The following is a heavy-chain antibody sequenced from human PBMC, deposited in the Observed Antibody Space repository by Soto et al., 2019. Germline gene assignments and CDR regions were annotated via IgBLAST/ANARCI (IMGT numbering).Heavy chain of an antibody. D-gene: IGHD4-17*01. CDR3: ARDELAYSMHYGAKRGAFDI. CDR1: GDSVSSNSAA. V-gene: IGHV6-1*01. Sequence: SPTLSLTCAISGDSVSSNSAAWNWIRQSPSRGLEWLGRTYYRSKWYNDYAVSVKSRITINPDTSKNQFSLQLNSVTPEDTAVYYCARDELAYSMHYGAKRGAFDIWGQGTMVTVSS. CDR2: TYYRSKWYN. J-gene: IGHJ3*02.